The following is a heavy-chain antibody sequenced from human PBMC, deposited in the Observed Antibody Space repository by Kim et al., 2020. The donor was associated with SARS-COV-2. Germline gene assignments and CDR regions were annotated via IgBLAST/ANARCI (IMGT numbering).Heavy chain of an antibody. D-gene: IGHD3-16*02. CDR2: IKQDGGRT. CDR3: ARDHRPSDDYRWVPELYFDY. Sequence: GGSLRLSCAASGFTFSSYGMSWVRQAPGKGLEWVSTIKQDGGRTYYADSVKGRFTISRDNAKNTLYLQMNSLRAEDTAVYYCARDHRPSDDYRWVPELYFDYWGQGTLVTVSS. V-gene: IGHV3-7*01. CDR1: GFTFSSYG. J-gene: IGHJ4*02.